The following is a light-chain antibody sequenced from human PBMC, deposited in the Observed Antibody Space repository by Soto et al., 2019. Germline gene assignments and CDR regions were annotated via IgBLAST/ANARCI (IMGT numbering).Light chain of an antibody. Sequence: QSALTQPASVSGSPGQSITISCTGTISDIGGYNFISWYQHHPGKAPKLVIYDVNNRPSGISYRFSGSKSGNTASLTISGLQAEDEADYYCASWDDNLNGGVFGGGTKLTVL. CDR3: ASWDDNLNGGV. V-gene: IGLV2-14*01. J-gene: IGLJ3*02. CDR2: DVN. CDR1: ISDIGGYNF.